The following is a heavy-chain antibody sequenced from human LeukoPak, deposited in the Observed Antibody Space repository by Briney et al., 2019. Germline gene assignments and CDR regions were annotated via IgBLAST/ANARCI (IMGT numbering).Heavy chain of an antibody. J-gene: IGHJ3*02. D-gene: IGHD3-3*01. V-gene: IGHV4-4*07. CDR2: IYTTGSS. CDR3: ARDRGETIFGMIDAFDI. Sequence: SETLSLTCTVSGGSISGYYWNWIRQPAGKGLEWIGRIYTTGSSNYSPSLKRRVTMSVDTSKNQFSLRLSSMTAADTAACYCARDRGETIFGMIDAFDIWGQGTMVTVSS. CDR1: GGSISGYY.